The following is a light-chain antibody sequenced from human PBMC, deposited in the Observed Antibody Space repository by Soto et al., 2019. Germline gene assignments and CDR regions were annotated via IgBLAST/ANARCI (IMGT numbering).Light chain of an antibody. V-gene: IGLV1-40*01. Sequence: QSVLTQPPSVSGAPGQRVTISCTGSSSNIGAGYVVHWYQQLPGTAPKLLIYGNNNRPSGVPDRLSGSKSGTSASLAISGLQAEDEADYYCQSYDSSLSGWVFGTGTKLTVL. CDR2: GNN. CDR1: SSNIGAGYV. CDR3: QSYDSSLSGWV. J-gene: IGLJ1*01.